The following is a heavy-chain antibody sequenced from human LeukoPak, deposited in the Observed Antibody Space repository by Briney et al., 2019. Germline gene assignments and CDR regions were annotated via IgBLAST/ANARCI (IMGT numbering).Heavy chain of an antibody. Sequence: SETLSLTCSVSGYFISSGYYWGWIRQPPGKGLEWIGEINHSGSTNYNPSLKSRVTISVDTSKNQFSLKLSSVTAADTAVYYCARRVDGSGILTFFDYWGQGTLVTVSS. CDR2: INHSGST. D-gene: IGHD3-10*01. CDR3: ARRVDGSGILTFFDY. CDR1: GYFISSGYY. J-gene: IGHJ4*02. V-gene: IGHV4-38-2*02.